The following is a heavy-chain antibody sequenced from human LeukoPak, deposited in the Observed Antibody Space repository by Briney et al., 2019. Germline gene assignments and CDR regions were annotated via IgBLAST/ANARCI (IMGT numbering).Heavy chain of an antibody. CDR2: ISSSSSTI. Sequence: GGSLRLSCAASGFTFSSYSMNWVRQAPGKGLEWVSYISSSSSTIYYADSVKGRFTISRDNAKNSLYLQMNSLRAEDTAVYYWARDGTWFGELFVYWGQGTLVTVSS. D-gene: IGHD3-10*01. CDR1: GFTFSSYS. CDR3: ARDGTWFGELFVY. V-gene: IGHV3-48*01. J-gene: IGHJ4*02.